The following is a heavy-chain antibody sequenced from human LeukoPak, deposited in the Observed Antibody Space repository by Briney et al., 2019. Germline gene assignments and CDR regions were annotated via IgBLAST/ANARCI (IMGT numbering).Heavy chain of an antibody. Sequence: GASVKVSCKASGGTFSSYAISWVRQAPGQGLEWMGGIIPIFGTANYAQKFQGRVTITADESTSTAYMELSSLRSEDTAVYYCARDRGYSYGYFKFWFDPWGQGTLVTVSS. CDR2: IIPIFGTA. V-gene: IGHV1-69*13. CDR3: ARDRGYSYGYFKFWFDP. CDR1: GGTFSSYA. J-gene: IGHJ5*02. D-gene: IGHD5-18*01.